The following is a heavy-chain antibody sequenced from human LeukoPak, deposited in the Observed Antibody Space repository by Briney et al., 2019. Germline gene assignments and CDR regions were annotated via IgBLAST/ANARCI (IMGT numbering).Heavy chain of an antibody. J-gene: IGHJ3*02. CDR1: GGSISSYY. V-gene: IGHV4-4*07. D-gene: IGHD3-22*01. Sequence: PSETLSLTCTVSGGSISSYYWSWIRQPAGKGLEWIGRIYTSGSTNYNPSLKSRVTMSVDTSKNQFSLKLSSVTAADTAVYYCARDNYYDSSGYLDAFDIWGQGTMVTVSS. CDR3: ARDNYYDSSGYLDAFDI. CDR2: IYTSGST.